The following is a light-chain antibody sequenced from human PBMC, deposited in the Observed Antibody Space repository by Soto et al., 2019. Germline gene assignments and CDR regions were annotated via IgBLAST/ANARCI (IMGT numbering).Light chain of an antibody. Sequence: EIVMTQSPATVSVSPGERXXLXXXASQRVSSNLAWYQQKPGQGPRLLIYGASTRATDIPVRFSGSGSGTEFTPTISTLQPDDFATYYCQQYNTYPWTFGQGTKVDI. V-gene: IGKV3-15*01. J-gene: IGKJ1*01. CDR3: QQYNTYPWT. CDR1: QRVSSN. CDR2: GAS.